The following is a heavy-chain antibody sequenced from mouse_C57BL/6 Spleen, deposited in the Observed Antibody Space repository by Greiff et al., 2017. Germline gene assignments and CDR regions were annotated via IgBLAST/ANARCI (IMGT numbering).Heavy chain of an antibody. CDR2: IYPRSGNT. J-gene: IGHJ4*01. D-gene: IGHD2-4*01. CDR3: AGLRRYYYAMDY. Sequence: QVQLKQSGAELARPGASVKLSCKASGYTFTSYGISWVKQRTGQGLEWIGEIYPRSGNTYYNEKFKGKATLTADKSSSTAYMELRSLTSEDSAVYFCAGLRRYYYAMDYWGQGTSVTVSS. V-gene: IGHV1-81*01. CDR1: GYTFTSYG.